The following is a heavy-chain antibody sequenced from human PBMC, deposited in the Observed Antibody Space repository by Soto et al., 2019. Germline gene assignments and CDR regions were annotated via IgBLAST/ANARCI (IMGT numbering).Heavy chain of an antibody. J-gene: IGHJ6*02. D-gene: IGHD2-21*01. CDR1: GFTFDDYA. Sequence: EVQLVESGGGLVQPARSLRLSCTASGFTFDDYAMHWVRQAPGKGLEWVSGISWNSGSIGYADSVKARFTISRDNAKNSLYLQMNSPRAEDTALYYCAKDIAGRGSLYYFYGMDVWGQGTTVTVSS. V-gene: IGHV3-9*01. CDR2: ISWNSGSI. CDR3: AKDIAGRGSLYYFYGMDV.